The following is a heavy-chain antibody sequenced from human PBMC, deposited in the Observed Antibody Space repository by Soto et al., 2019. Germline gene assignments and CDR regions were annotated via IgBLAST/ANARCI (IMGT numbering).Heavy chain of an antibody. V-gene: IGHV1-69*06. J-gene: IGHJ6*02. CDR3: ARDEPFTMTVVVTQNYGMDV. CDR1: GGTFSSYA. CDR2: IIPIFGTA. Sequence: QVQLVQSGAEVKKPGSSVKVSCKASGGTFSSYAISWVRQAPGQGLEWMGGIIPIFGTANYAQKFQGRVTITADKATSTAYMELSSLRAEDTAVYYCARDEPFTMTVVVTQNYGMDVWGQGTTVTVSS. D-gene: IGHD3-22*01.